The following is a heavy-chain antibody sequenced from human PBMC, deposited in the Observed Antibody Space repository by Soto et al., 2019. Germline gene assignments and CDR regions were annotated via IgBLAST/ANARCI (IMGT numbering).Heavy chain of an antibody. CDR3: ARDYGPYYYYGMDV. Sequence: ASETLSLTCTVSGGSISSGDYYWSWIRQPPGKGLEWIGYIYYSGSTYYNPSLKSRVTISVDTSKNQFSLKLSSVTAADTAVYYCARDYGPYYYYGMDVWGQGTTVTVSS. D-gene: IGHD3-10*01. J-gene: IGHJ6*02. CDR2: IYYSGST. CDR1: GGSISSGDYY. V-gene: IGHV4-30-4*01.